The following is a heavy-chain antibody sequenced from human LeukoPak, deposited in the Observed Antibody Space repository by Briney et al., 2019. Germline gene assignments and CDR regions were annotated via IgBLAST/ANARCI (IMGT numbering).Heavy chain of an antibody. CDR2: INLNNGDT. J-gene: IGHJ4*02. Sequence: ASVKVSCKASGYTFTGYYMHWVRQAPGQGLEWMGWINLNNGDTRYGWRFQGRVTMTRDTSISTAYMDLSSLTSDDTAVYYCARDPKWEVPIDYWGQGTLVTVSS. V-gene: IGHV1-2*02. CDR1: GYTFTGYY. D-gene: IGHD2-2*01. CDR3: ARDPKWEVPIDY.